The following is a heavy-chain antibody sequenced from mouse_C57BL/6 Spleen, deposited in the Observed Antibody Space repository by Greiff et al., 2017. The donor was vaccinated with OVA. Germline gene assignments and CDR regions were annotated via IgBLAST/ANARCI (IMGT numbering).Heavy chain of an antibody. Sequence: VQLQQSGPELVKPGASVKISCKASGYSFTGYYMNWVKQSPEKSLEWIGEINPSTGGTTSNQKFKAKATLTVDKSSSTAYMQLKSLTSEDSAVYYCAREAGYYGKTGYFDYWGQGTTLTVSS. V-gene: IGHV1-42*01. J-gene: IGHJ2*01. CDR2: INPSTGGT. D-gene: IGHD2-1*01. CDR1: GYSFTGYY. CDR3: AREAGYYGKTGYFDY.